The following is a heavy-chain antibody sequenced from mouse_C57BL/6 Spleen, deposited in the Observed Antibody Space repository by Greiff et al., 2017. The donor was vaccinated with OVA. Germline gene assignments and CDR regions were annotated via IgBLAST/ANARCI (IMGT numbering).Heavy chain of an antibody. V-gene: IGHV1-26*01. D-gene: IGHD1-3*01. CDR1: GYTFTDYY. J-gene: IGHJ3*01. Sequence: EVQLQQSGPELVKPGASVKISCKASGYTFTDYYMNWVKQSHGKSLEWIGDINPNNGGTSYNQKFKGKATLTVDKSSSTAYMELRSLTSEDSAVYYCARWDNLAWFAYWGQGTLVTVSA. CDR2: INPNNGGT. CDR3: ARWDNLAWFAY.